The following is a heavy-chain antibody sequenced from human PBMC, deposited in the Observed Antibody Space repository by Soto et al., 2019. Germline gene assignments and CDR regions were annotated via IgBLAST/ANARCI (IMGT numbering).Heavy chain of an antibody. J-gene: IGHJ2*01. Sequence: QVQLQESGPGLVKPSQTLSLSCTVSGGSISSGGYYWSWIRQHPGKGLEWIGYIYYSGSTYYNPSLKSRVTISVDTSKNQFSLKLSSVTAADTAVYYCAREVRMGYRYGYVGYFDLWGRGTLVTVSS. D-gene: IGHD5-18*01. CDR3: AREVRMGYRYGYVGYFDL. V-gene: IGHV4-31*03. CDR1: GGSISSGGYY. CDR2: IYYSGST.